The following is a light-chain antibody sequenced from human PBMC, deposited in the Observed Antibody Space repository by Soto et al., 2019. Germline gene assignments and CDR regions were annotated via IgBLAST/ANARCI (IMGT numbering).Light chain of an antibody. CDR3: QQSYSAPRT. Sequence: DIQMTQSPSSLSASVGDRVTISCRASQSIMTYLNWYQQKPGEAPKLLIYTASTLHSGVPSRFSGSGSGTDFTLTISSLQHEDFATYYCQQSYSAPRTFGQGTKVDIK. CDR1: QSIMTY. CDR2: TAS. V-gene: IGKV1-39*01. J-gene: IGKJ1*01.